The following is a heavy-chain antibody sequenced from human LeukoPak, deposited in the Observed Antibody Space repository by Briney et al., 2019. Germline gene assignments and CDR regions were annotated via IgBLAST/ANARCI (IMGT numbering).Heavy chain of an antibody. Sequence: PGGSLRLSCAASGFTFSSHGMHWVRQAPGKGLEWVAVIWYDGSTKYYADSARGRFTISRDNSKNTLFLQMNSLRAEDTAVYYCARWGPDKRFDYWGQGALVTVSS. D-gene: IGHD3-16*01. CDR3: ARWGPDKRFDY. CDR2: IWYDGSTK. CDR1: GFTFSSHG. J-gene: IGHJ4*02. V-gene: IGHV3-33*02.